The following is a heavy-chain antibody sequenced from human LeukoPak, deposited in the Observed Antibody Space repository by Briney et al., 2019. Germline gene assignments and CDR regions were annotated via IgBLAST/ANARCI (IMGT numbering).Heavy chain of an antibody. D-gene: IGHD2-2*02. CDR2: IYTSGST. CDR1: GGSISSYY. V-gene: IGHV4-4*09. J-gene: IGHJ6*03. CDR3: ARDLGYCSSTSCYKDYYYYMDV. Sequence: SETLSLTCTVSGGSISSYYWSWIRQPPGKGLEWIGYIYTSGSTNYNPSLKSRVTISVDTSKNQFSLKLSSVTAADTAVYYCARDLGYCSSTSCYKDYYYYMDVCGKGTTVTVSS.